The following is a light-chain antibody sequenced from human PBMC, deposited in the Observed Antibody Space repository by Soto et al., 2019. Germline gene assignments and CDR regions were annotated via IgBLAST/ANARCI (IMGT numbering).Light chain of an antibody. V-gene: IGKV3-15*01. CDR3: QQYNNWSPYT. CDR2: GAS. CDR1: QSVSSN. J-gene: IGKJ2*01. Sequence: EILMTPSPATLSVSPGERATLSCRASQSVSSNVVWYQQKPGQAPRVLIYGASTRASGIPARFSGSGSGTEFTLTISSLQSEDFAGYYCQQYNNWSPYTFGQGTKLEIK.